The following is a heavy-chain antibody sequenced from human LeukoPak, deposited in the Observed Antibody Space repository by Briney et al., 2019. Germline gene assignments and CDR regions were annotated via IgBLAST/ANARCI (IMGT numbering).Heavy chain of an antibody. V-gene: IGHV3-7*01. Sequence: GGSLRLSCAASGFTFSTYWMGWVRQAPGKGLAWVAKIKPDGSEKDHVDSVKGRFTISRDNAKNSLYLQLNSLRAEDTAVYYCASFTGSDWFDPWGQGTLVTVSS. J-gene: IGHJ5*02. CDR3: ASFTGSDWFDP. CDR2: IKPDGSEK. D-gene: IGHD3-10*01. CDR1: GFTFSTYW.